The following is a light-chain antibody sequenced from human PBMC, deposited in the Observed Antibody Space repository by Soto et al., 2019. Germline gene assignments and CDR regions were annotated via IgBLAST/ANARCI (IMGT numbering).Light chain of an antibody. J-gene: IGKJ5*01. Sequence: EIVMTQSPATLSVSPGERSTLSCRVSQSVSSNLAWYQQKPGQAPRLVIYGASTRETGIPARFSGSGSGTECTLTISSLQSEDFEVDYCQQYNNWPPTFGQGTRLENK. CDR3: QQYNNWPPT. CDR1: QSVSSN. V-gene: IGKV3-15*01. CDR2: GAS.